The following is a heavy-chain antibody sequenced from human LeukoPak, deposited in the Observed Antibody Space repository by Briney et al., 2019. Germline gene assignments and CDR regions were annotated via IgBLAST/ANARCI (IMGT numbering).Heavy chain of an antibody. CDR1: GFTFSSYA. Sequence: GGSLRLSCAASGFTFSSYAMHWVRQAPGKGLEWVAVISYDGSNKYYADSVKGRFTISRDNSKNTLYLQMNSLRAEDTAVYYCARDLMPMREGGWYNWFDPWGQGTLVTVSS. V-gene: IGHV3-30-3*01. D-gene: IGHD6-19*01. J-gene: IGHJ5*02. CDR2: ISYDGSNK. CDR3: ARDLMPMREGGWYNWFDP.